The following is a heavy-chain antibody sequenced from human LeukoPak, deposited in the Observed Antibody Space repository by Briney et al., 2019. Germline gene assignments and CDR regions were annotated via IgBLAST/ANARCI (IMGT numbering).Heavy chain of an antibody. CDR3: ARAVLELPHYYYYMDV. J-gene: IGHJ6*03. D-gene: IGHD1-7*01. Sequence: PGWSLRLSCAASEFTFNTSSMNWVRQAPGKGLEWVSSISSSSHFIYYADSVKGRFTISRDNAKNSLYLQVNSLRAEDTAVYYCARAVLELPHYYYYMDVWGKGTTVTVSS. V-gene: IGHV3-21*04. CDR2: ISSSSHFI. CDR1: EFTFNTSS.